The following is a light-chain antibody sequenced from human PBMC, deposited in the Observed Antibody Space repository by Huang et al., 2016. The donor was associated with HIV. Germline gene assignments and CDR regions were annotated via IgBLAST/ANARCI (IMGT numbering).Light chain of an antibody. CDR1: QDIINY. Sequence: DIQMTQSPSSLSASVGDRVSITGQASQDIINYLNWYQQKVGKAPKLLIYDGFNLETGVPSRFSGSRSGTNFTLSISSLQPEDVATYYCQQYDNLPLTFGQGTKLEIK. CDR2: DGF. CDR3: QQYDNLPLT. J-gene: IGKJ2*01. V-gene: IGKV1-33*01.